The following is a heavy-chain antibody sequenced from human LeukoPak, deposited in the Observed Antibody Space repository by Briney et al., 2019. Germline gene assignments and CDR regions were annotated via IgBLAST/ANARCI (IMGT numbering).Heavy chain of an antibody. D-gene: IGHD1-26*01. J-gene: IGHJ3*02. CDR3: ARAGGTYYGIAFDI. Sequence: PGGSLRLSCAASGFTFSSYWMSWVRQAPGKGLEWVANIKQDGSEKCYVDSAKGRFTISRDNAKNSLYLQMNSLRAEDTAVYYCARAGGTYYGIAFDIWGQGTMVTVSS. CDR1: GFTFSSYW. CDR2: IKQDGSEK. V-gene: IGHV3-7*01.